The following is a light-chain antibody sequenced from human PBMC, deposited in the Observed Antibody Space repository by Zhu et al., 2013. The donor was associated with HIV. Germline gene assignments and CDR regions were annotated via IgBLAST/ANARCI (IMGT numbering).Light chain of an antibody. CDR2: DDS. CDR1: NIGSKS. Sequence: SYELTQPPSVSVAPGKTAKITCGGNNIGSKSVHWYQQKPGQAPVLVMYDDSDRPSAIPERFSGSNSGNTATLTISRVEAGDEADYYCQVWDSSSDVVFGGGTKLTVL. J-gene: IGLJ2*01. V-gene: IGLV3-21*04. CDR3: QVWDSSSDVV.